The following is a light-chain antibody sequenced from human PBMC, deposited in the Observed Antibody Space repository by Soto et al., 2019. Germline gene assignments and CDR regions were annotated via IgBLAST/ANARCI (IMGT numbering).Light chain of an antibody. CDR2: DTS. CDR1: QSVSSS. J-gene: IGKJ1*01. CDR3: QQRNNWWK. Sequence: EIVLTQSPASLSLSPGARAALSCRASQSVSSSLAWYQQKPGQAPRLLIYDTSNRATGIPARFSGSGSGTDFTLTNSSLEPEDFAVYFCQQRNNWWKFGQGTKVEIK. V-gene: IGKV3-11*01.